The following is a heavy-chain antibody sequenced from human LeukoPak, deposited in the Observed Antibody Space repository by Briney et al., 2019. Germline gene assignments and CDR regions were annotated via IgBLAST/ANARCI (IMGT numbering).Heavy chain of an antibody. CDR3: AREYYYYMDV. Sequence: GRSLRLSCAASGFTFSSYAMHWVRQAPGKGLEWVAVISYDGSNKYYADSVKGRFTISRDNSKNTLYLQMNSLRAEDTAVYYCAREYYYYMDVWGKGTTVTVSS. J-gene: IGHJ6*03. CDR2: ISYDGSNK. V-gene: IGHV3-30*04. CDR1: GFTFSSYA.